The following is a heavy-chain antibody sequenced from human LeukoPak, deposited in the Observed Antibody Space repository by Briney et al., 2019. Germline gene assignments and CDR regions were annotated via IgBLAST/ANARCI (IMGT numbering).Heavy chain of an antibody. J-gene: IGHJ3*01. Sequence: GGSLRLSCAASGFTVSTNCMTWVRQAPGKGQEWVSAISGSGGNTYYADSVKGRFTISRDNSKNTLYLQMDSLRAEDTAVYYCAKIIIIEVDAFDVWGQGTMVTVSS. CDR3: AKIIIIEVDAFDV. CDR2: ISGSGGNT. D-gene: IGHD3-16*02. CDR1: GFTVSTNC. V-gene: IGHV3-23*01.